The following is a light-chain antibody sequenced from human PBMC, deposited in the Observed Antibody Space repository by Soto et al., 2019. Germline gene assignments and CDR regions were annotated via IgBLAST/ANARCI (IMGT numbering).Light chain of an antibody. J-gene: IGKJ2*01. CDR1: SSSKW. V-gene: IGKV1-5*01. Sequence: DIQMTQSPSTLAASVGDTVTMTCRSSSKWLDWYQKNPGKAPKLLIYDVSNLEKGVPPRFSGSTSGAESTLTITGLQPEDLGTYYCQHTTDFSFGQGTEVEIK. CDR3: QHTTDFS. CDR2: DVS.